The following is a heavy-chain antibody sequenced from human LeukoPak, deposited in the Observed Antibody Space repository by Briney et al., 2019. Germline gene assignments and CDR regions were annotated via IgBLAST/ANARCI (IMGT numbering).Heavy chain of an antibody. CDR1: GYTFGSSH. V-gene: IGHV1-8*01. D-gene: IGHD6-13*01. J-gene: IGHJ5*02. CDR3: TRTIAATGTLYP. CDR2: MDPNRGNT. Sequence: SVKVSCKASGYTFGSSHINWVRQSTGQGLEWTGWMDPNRGNTGYAQKFQGRVTMTRNTSISTAYMELSSLRSEDTALYYCTRTIAATGTLYPWGQGTQVIVSS.